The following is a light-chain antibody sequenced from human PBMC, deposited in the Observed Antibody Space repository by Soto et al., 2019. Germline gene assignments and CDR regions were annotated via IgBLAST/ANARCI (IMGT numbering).Light chain of an antibody. Sequence: AIQLTQSPSSLSASVGDRVTITCRARQGIRSSLAWFQQKAGKPPKVLIYEASVLETGVSSRFSGSGSGTDCTLSISSLQPEDFATYYCQQFNSYPWTFGQGTTVEVK. CDR3: QQFNSYPWT. V-gene: IGKV1-13*02. J-gene: IGKJ1*01. CDR1: QGIRSS. CDR2: EAS.